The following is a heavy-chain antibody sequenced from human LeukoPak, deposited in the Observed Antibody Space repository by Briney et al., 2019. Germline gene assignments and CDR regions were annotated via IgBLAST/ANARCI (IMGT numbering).Heavy chain of an antibody. J-gene: IGHJ4*02. V-gene: IGHV1-18*01. CDR3: ARDMIPRRLVRGVIPDF. CDR2: ISAYNGDS. CDR1: GYTFTSYG. D-gene: IGHD3-10*01. Sequence: GASVKVSCKASGYTFTSYGISWVRQAPGQGLEWMGWISAYNGDSNYAQNLQDRVTMTTDTSTSTAYMELRSLRSDDTAVYYCARDMIPRRLVRGVIPDFWGQGTLVTVSS.